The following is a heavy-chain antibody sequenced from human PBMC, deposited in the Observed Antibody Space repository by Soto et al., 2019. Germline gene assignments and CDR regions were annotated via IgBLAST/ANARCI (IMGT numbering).Heavy chain of an antibody. CDR2: ISYDGNNK. J-gene: IGHJ6*02. CDR3: ARAGCDGGSCYTLVGLRYGMDV. Sequence: QVQLVESGGDVVQPGRSLRLSCAASGFTFSSYAMYWVRQAPGKGLEWVAVISYDGNNKYYADSVKGRFTISRDNSKYTLYLQRNSLRAEDTAVYYCARAGCDGGSCYTLVGLRYGMDVWGQGTTVTVSS. V-gene: IGHV3-30-3*01. D-gene: IGHD2-15*01. CDR1: GFTFSSYA.